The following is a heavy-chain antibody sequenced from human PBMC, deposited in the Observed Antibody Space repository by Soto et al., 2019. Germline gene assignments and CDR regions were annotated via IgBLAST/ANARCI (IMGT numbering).Heavy chain of an antibody. CDR2: FSDSGSGT. CDR3: AIGVACDSPFEY. Sequence: PGGSLRLSCAASGFTFSTSAMSWVRQAPGTGLDWVSTFSDSGSGTYSADSVKGRFTFSRVNSKTTLYLEMISMRAEDTAVYYGAIGVACDSPFEYWGQGFPVTIAS. J-gene: IGHJ4*03. D-gene: IGHD5-12*01. CDR1: GFTFSTSA. V-gene: IGHV3-23*01.